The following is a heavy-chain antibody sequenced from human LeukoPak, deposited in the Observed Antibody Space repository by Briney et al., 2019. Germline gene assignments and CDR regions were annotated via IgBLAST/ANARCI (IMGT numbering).Heavy chain of an antibody. D-gene: IGHD1-26*01. CDR1: GYTFTSYG. V-gene: IGHV1-18*01. CDR3: ARWTNIVGAMDY. J-gene: IGHJ4*02. CDR2: ISAYNGNT. Sequence: GSAVKVSCKASGYTFTSYGISWVRQAPGQGLEWMGWISAYNGNTNYAQKLQGRVTMTTDTSTSTAYMELRSLRSDDTAVYYCARWTNIVGAMDYWGQGTLVTVSS.